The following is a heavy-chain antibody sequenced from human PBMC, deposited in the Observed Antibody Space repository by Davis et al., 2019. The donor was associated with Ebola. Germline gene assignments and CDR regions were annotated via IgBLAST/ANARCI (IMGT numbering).Heavy chain of an antibody. CDR2: IPYDGSNK. D-gene: IGHD3-9*01. V-gene: IGHV3-30*19. Sequence: GGSLRLSCAASGFTFSSYGMHWVRQAPGKGLEWVAFIPYDGSNKDCADSVKGRFTISRDNSKNTVDLQMNSLRAEDTAVYYCARLDEDDYLTGPDYWGQGTLVTVSS. J-gene: IGHJ4*02. CDR3: ARLDEDDYLTGPDY. CDR1: GFTFSSYG.